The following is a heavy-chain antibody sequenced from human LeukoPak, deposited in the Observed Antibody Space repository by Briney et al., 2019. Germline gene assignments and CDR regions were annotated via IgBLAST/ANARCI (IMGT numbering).Heavy chain of an antibody. D-gene: IGHD3-10*01. Sequence: ASVKVSCKASGYTFTGYYMHWVRQAPGQGLEWMGGIIPIFGTANYAQKFQGRVTITADESTSTAYMELSSLRSEDTAVYYCARARITMVRGVIITTSWFDPWGQGTLVTVSS. J-gene: IGHJ5*02. CDR3: ARARITMVRGVIITTSWFDP. V-gene: IGHV1-69*13. CDR1: GYTFTGYY. CDR2: IIPIFGTA.